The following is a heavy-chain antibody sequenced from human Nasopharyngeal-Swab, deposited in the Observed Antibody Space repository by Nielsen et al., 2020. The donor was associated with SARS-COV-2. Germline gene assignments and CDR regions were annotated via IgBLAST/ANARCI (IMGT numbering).Heavy chain of an antibody. CDR3: AKDPSAAMDV. Sequence: GGSLRLSCEASGFTFESYGMTWVRQAPGKGLEWVSTISGSGDNTHYADSVRGRFTISRDNSQRTVFPQMTSLRAEDTALYYCAKDPSAAMDVWGKGTTVIVSS. D-gene: IGHD6-13*01. V-gene: IGHV3-23*01. CDR1: GFTFESYG. J-gene: IGHJ6*03. CDR2: ISGSGDNT.